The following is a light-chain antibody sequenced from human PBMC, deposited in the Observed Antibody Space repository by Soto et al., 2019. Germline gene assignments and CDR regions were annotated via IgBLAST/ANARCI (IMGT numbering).Light chain of an antibody. CDR2: KAS. CDR1: QSISSW. CDR3: QQYNSYGT. J-gene: IGKJ1*01. V-gene: IGKV1-5*03. Sequence: DIQMTQSPSTLSASVGDRVTITCRASQSISSWLAWYQQKPGKAPKLPIYKASSLESGVPSRFSGSGSGTEFTLTISSLQPDDFATYYCQQYNSYGTFGQGTKVDIK.